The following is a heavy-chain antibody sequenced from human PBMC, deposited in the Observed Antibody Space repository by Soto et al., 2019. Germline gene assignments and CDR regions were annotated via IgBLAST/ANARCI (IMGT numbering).Heavy chain of an antibody. CDR1: GYTYNNYG. Sequence: QVQLVQSGGEVKKPGASVKVSCKASGYTYNNYGVTWVRQAPGQGLEWRGWISAFNHKANYAPNIKDRVTMTIDTSTNTSNMEMRSLRPDDTAVYYGANQHNDLWTDSPDFDYWGQGTLVTVSA. CDR2: ISAFNHKA. V-gene: IGHV1-18*04. D-gene: IGHD3-9*01. J-gene: IGHJ4*02. CDR3: ANQHNDLWTDSPDFDY.